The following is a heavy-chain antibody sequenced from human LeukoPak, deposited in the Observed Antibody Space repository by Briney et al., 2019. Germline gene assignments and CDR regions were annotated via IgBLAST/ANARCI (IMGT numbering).Heavy chain of an antibody. V-gene: IGHV4-59*12. D-gene: IGHD6-13*01. CDR3: ARNPPAAGTPPVDY. CDR2: IYSSGST. CDR1: GGSISSFY. J-gene: IGHJ4*02. Sequence: SETLSLTCTVSGGSISSFYWSWIRQPPGKGLEWIGYIYSSGSTNYNPSLERRVTISIDTSKNQFSLRLRSVTAADTAVYYCARNPPAAGTPPVDYWGQGTLVTVSS.